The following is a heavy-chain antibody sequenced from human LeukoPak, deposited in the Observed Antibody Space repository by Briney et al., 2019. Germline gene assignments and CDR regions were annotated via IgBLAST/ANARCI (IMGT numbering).Heavy chain of an antibody. CDR2: IKQDGSEK. D-gene: IGHD3-3*01. CDR3: AREHRVAGHDY. V-gene: IGHV3-7*01. Sequence: GRSLRLSCAASGFTFSSYWMSWVRQAPGKGLEWVANIKQDGSEKYYVYSVKVRFTISRDNAKNSLYLQMNSLRTEDTAVYYCAREHRVAGHDYWGQGTLVTVSS. CDR1: GFTFSSYW. J-gene: IGHJ4*02.